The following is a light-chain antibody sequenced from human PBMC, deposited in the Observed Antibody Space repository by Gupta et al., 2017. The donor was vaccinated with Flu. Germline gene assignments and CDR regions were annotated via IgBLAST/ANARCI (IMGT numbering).Light chain of an antibody. CDR2: YDD. CDR1: SSNIGSNA. Sequence: QSVLTQPPSVSEAPRQRVTISCSGSSSNIGSNAVNWYQHLSGKAPKLLIYYDDLLPSGVSDRFSGSKSGTSASLAISGLQSEDEADYYCATWDDTLNAVLFGGGTKLTVL. CDR3: ATWDDTLNAVL. J-gene: IGLJ2*01. V-gene: IGLV1-36*01.